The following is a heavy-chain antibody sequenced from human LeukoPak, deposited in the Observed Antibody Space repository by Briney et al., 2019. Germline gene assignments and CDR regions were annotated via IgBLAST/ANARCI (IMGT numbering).Heavy chain of an antibody. Sequence: GGSLRLSCAASGFTFSSYWMSWVRQAPGKGLEWVANIKQDGSEKYYVDSVKGRFTISRANAKNSLYLQMSSLGCEDTAVYYCTIVMITFGGVIVLFDYWGQGTLDTVSS. J-gene: IGHJ4*02. V-gene: IGHV3-7*01. CDR1: GFTFSSYW. CDR3: TIVMITFGGVIVLFDY. D-gene: IGHD3-16*02. CDR2: IKQDGSEK.